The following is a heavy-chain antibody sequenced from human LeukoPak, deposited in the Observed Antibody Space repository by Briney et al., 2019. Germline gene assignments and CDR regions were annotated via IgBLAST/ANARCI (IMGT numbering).Heavy chain of an antibody. CDR3: AKPLIAVAGTLYFDY. V-gene: IGHV3-30*02. D-gene: IGHD6-19*01. Sequence: GGSLRLSCAASGFTFSSYTMNWVRQAPGKGLEWVTFIRYDESNKYYADSVKGRFTISRDNSKNTLYLQMNSLRAEDTAVYYCAKPLIAVAGTLYFDYWGQGTLVTVSS. CDR1: GFTFSSYT. J-gene: IGHJ4*02. CDR2: IRYDESNK.